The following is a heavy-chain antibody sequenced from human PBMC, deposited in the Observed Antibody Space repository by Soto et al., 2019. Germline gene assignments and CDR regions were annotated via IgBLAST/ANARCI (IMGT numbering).Heavy chain of an antibody. CDR1: GFTFGNSA. Sequence: QMQLVQSGPEVKKPGTSVRVSCKASGFTFGNSAVHWVRQARGQRLEWMGWILVASGGTNYAENFEERVTIARAMSTRTAYMELSSLRSEDTAVYFCAAAVTLIYTKAHYAFDMWGQGTLVTVSS. J-gene: IGHJ3*02. CDR2: ILVASGGT. V-gene: IGHV1-58*01. CDR3: AAAVTLIYTKAHYAFDM. D-gene: IGHD4-4*01.